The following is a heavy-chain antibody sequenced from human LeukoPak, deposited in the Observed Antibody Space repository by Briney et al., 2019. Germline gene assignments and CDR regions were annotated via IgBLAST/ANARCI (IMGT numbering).Heavy chain of an antibody. J-gene: IGHJ4*02. CDR2: IYYTGST. CDR3: ARLSSGSNPPFDY. Sequence: SETLSLTCTVSGGSINNYYWSWVRQTPGKGLECIGHIYYTGSTNYNPSLKSRITMSVDTSTNQFSLKLSSVTAADTAVYYCARLSSGSNPPFDYWGQGTLVTASS. CDR1: GGSINNYY. V-gene: IGHV4-59*08. D-gene: IGHD3-22*01.